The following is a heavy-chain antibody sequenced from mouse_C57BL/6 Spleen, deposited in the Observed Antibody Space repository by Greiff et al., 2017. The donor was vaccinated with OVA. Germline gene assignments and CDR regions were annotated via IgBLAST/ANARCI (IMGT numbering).Heavy chain of an antibody. Sequence: QVQLQQPGAELVRPGSSVKLSCKASGYTFTSYRMDWVKQRPGQGLEWIGNIYPSDSETHYNQKFKDKATLTVDKSSSTAYMQLSSLTSEDSAVYYCASLSYYYGSSPYYFDYWGQGTTLTVSS. J-gene: IGHJ2*01. CDR2: IYPSDSET. D-gene: IGHD1-1*01. V-gene: IGHV1-61*01. CDR3: ASLSYYYGSSPYYFDY. CDR1: GYTFTSYR.